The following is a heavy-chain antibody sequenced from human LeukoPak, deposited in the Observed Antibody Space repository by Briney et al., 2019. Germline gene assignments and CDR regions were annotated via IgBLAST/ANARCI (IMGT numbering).Heavy chain of an antibody. J-gene: IGHJ4*02. CDR2: IYSGGST. V-gene: IGHV3-66*04. CDR1: GFSVSSNY. D-gene: IGHD3-10*01. Sequence: GGSLRLSCAASGFSVSSNYMTWVRQAPGKGLEWVSIIYSGGSTYYADSVRGRFTISRDTSKNTLYLQMNSLRVEDTAVYYCARPIYGSGSYYSNWGQGTLVTVSS. CDR3: ARPIYGSGSYYSN.